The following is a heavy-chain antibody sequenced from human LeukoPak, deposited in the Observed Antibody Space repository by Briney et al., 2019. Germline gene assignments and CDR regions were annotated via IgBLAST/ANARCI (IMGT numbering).Heavy chain of an antibody. CDR1: GFTFSSYS. CDR2: ISSSSSTI. J-gene: IGHJ3*02. V-gene: IGHV3-48*01. CDR3: AKVAITGTHDAFDI. D-gene: IGHD1-20*01. Sequence: GGSLRLSCAASGFTFSSYSMNWVRQAPGKGLEWVSYISSSSSTIYYADSVKGRFTISRDNAKNSLYLQMNSLRAEDTAVYYCAKVAITGTHDAFDIWGQGTMVTVSS.